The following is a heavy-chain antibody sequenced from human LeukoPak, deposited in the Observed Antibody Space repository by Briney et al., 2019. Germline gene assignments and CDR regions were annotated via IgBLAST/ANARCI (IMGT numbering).Heavy chain of an antibody. J-gene: IGHJ4*02. V-gene: IGHV4-4*07. Sequence: SETLSLTCTVSGGSISSYYWSWIRQPAGKGLEWIGRIYTSGSTNYNPSLKSRVTMSVDTSKNQFSLKLSSVTAADTAVYYCARGVAVAITSDYFDYWGQGTLVTVSS. D-gene: IGHD6-19*01. CDR1: GGSISSYY. CDR2: IYTSGST. CDR3: ARGVAVAITSDYFDY.